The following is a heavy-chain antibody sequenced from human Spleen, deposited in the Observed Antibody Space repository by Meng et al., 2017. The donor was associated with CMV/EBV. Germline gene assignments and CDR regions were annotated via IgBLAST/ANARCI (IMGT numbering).Heavy chain of an antibody. CDR2: IKQDGSEK. J-gene: IGHJ4*02. CDR3: AKDISPNWGGSGFDY. CDR1: GFTFSSYW. V-gene: IGHV3-7*01. Sequence: GGSLRLSCVASGFTFSSYWMSWVRQAPGKGLEWVANIKQDGSEKYYVDSVKGRFTISRDNAKNSLYLQMNSLRAEDTAVYYCAKDISPNWGGSGFDYWGQGTLVTVSS. D-gene: IGHD7-27*01.